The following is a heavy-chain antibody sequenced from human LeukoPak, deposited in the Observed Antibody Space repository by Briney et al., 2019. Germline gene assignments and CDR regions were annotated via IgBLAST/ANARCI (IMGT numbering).Heavy chain of an antibody. D-gene: IGHD3-22*01. V-gene: IGHV4-30-4*01. CDR2: IYYSGST. J-gene: IGHJ4*02. CDR3: ARGAVTMIVVVPPYFDY. CDR1: GGSISSGDHY. Sequence: PSQTLSLTCTVSGGSISSGDHYWSWIRQPPGKGLEWIGYIYYSGSTYYNPSLKSRVTISVDTSKNQFSLKLSSVTAADTAVYYCARGAVTMIVVVPPYFDYWGQGTLVTVSS.